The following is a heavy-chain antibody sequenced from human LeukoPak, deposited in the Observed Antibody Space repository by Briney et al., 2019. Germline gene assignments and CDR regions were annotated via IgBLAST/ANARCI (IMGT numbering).Heavy chain of an antibody. CDR2: ISYDGSNK. Sequence: GGSLRLSCAASGFTFSSYAMHWVRQAPGKGLEWVAVISYDGSNKYYADSVKGRFTISRDNSKNTLYLQMNSLRAEDTAVYYCARDYYGSVVWGQGTTVTVSS. CDR1: GFTFSSYA. CDR3: ARDYYGSVV. J-gene: IGHJ6*02. V-gene: IGHV3-30*07.